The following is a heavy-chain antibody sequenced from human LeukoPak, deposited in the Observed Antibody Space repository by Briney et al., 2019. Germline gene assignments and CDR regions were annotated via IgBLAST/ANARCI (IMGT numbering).Heavy chain of an antibody. Sequence: ASVKVSCKASGYTFTSYGISWVRQAPGQGLEWMGWISAYNGNTNYAQKLQGRVTMTTDTSTSTAYMELSRLRSDDTAVYYCARDRAVLPYYDFWSGYYDFDYWGQGTLVTVSS. V-gene: IGHV1-18*01. D-gene: IGHD3-3*01. CDR2: ISAYNGNT. CDR1: GYTFTSYG. CDR3: ARDRAVLPYYDFWSGYYDFDY. J-gene: IGHJ4*02.